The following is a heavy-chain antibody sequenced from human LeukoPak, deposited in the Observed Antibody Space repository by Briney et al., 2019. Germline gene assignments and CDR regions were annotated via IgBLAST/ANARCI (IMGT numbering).Heavy chain of an antibody. J-gene: IGHJ4*02. D-gene: IGHD1-1*01. Sequence: SETLSLTCTVSGYSISSGYYWGWIRQPPGRGLEWIGSIYHSGSTYYNPSLKSRVTISVDTSKNHFSLKLSSVTAADTAVYYCARDRGTWNDDGFDYWGQGTLVTVSS. CDR1: GYSISSGYY. V-gene: IGHV4-38-2*02. CDR2: IYHSGST. CDR3: ARDRGTWNDDGFDY.